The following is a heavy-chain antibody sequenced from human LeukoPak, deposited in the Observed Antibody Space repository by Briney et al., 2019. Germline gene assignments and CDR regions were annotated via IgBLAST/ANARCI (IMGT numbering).Heavy chain of an antibody. D-gene: IGHD6-19*01. CDR1: GGSISSGGHS. CDR2: IYHSGSGST. Sequence: SQTLSLTCTVSGGSISSGGHSWSWIRQPPGKGLEWIGYIYHSGSGSTYYNPSLKSRVTISVDTSKNQFSLKLSSVTAADTAVYYCARQGGPYSSGWYYFDYWGQGTLVTVSS. CDR3: ARQGGPYSSGWYYFDY. J-gene: IGHJ4*02. V-gene: IGHV4-30-2*03.